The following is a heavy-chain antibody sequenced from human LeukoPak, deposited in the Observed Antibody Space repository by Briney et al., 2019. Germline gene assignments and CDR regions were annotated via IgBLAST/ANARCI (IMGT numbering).Heavy chain of an antibody. V-gene: IGHV1-69*04. CDR1: GGAFSSYA. CDR2: IIPLLGIT. D-gene: IGHD3-16*01. J-gene: IGHJ3*02. Sequence: SVKVSCKASGGAFSSYAISRVRQAPGQGLEWVARIIPLLGITNHAQKLQGRVTVTADTSTNTAYMELSSLISDNTAVYYCARARSRITFGGIRHAFDIWGQGTLVTVSS. CDR3: ARARSRITFGGIRHAFDI.